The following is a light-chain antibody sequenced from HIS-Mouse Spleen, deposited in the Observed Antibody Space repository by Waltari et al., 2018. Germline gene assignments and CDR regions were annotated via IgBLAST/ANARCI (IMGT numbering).Light chain of an antibody. CDR1: RPNPGSNY. V-gene: IGLV1-47*01. Sequence: QSVLTQPPSASGTPGQRVTISCSGSRPNPGSNYVPWYQQLPGTAPKLLIYRNNQRPSGVPDRFSGSKSGTSASLAISGLRSEDEADYYCAAWDDSLSGPVFGGGTKLTVL. J-gene: IGLJ3*02. CDR3: AAWDDSLSGPV. CDR2: RNN.